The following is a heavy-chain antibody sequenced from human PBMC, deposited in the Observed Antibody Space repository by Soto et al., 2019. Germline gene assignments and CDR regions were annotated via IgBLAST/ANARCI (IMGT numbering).Heavy chain of an antibody. J-gene: IGHJ4*02. D-gene: IGHD3-16*01. V-gene: IGHV3-74*01. CDR3: ERDPHGGSFDY. CDR2: INVDGSSS. CDR1: GFTFSRYW. Sequence: PGWSLRLSCVAAGFTFSRYWMHWIRQAPGKGPVWVSLINVDGSSSSYVDAVKGRFTISRDNAKNMLYLQMNSVTVEDTAVYYCERDPHGGSFDYWGQGTLVTVSS.